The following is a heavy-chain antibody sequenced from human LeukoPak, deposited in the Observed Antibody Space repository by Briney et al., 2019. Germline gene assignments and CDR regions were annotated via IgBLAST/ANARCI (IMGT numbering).Heavy chain of an antibody. J-gene: IGHJ6*03. D-gene: IGHD5-24*01. Sequence: SETLSLTCAVYGGSFSGYYWSWIRQPPGKGLEWIGEINHSGSTNYNPSLKSRVTISVDTSKNQFSLKLSSVTAADTAVYYCARDFRDGRYYYYYMDVWGKGTTVNVSS. CDR1: GGSFSGYY. CDR3: ARDFRDGRYYYYYMDV. CDR2: INHSGST. V-gene: IGHV4-34*01.